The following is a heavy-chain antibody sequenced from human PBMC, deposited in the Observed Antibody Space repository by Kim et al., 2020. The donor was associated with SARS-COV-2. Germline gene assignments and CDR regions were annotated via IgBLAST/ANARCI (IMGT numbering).Heavy chain of an antibody. J-gene: IGHJ1*01. V-gene: IGHV3-23*01. D-gene: IGHD1-26*01. Sequence: KGRFTISRDNSKNTLYLQMNSLRAEDTAVYYCAIKGAGEWELLFAEYFQHWGQGTLVTVSS. CDR3: AIKGAGEWELLFAEYFQH.